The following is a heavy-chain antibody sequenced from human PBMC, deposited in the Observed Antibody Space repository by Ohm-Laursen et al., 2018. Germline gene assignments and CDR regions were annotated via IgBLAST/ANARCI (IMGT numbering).Heavy chain of an antibody. V-gene: IGHV1-46*01. Sequence: SVKVSCKASGGTFINYAISWVRQAPGQGLEWIGIINPSGGSTSYAQKFQGRVTMTRDTSTSTVYMELSSLRSEDTAVYYCARAKMATVKFDPWGQGTLVTVSS. CDR3: ARAKMATVKFDP. CDR2: INPSGGST. CDR1: GGTFINYA. J-gene: IGHJ5*02. D-gene: IGHD5-24*01.